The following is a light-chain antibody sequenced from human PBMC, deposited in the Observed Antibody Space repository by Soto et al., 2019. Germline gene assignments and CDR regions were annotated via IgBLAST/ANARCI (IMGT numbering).Light chain of an antibody. Sequence: QSVLTQQPSVSEAPRQRVTISCSGSSSNIGNNAVNWYQQLPGKAPKLLIYYDDLLPSGVSDRFSGSKSGTSASLAISGLQSEDEADYYCAAWDDSLNAHYVFGTGTKLTVL. J-gene: IGLJ1*01. CDR1: SSNIGNNA. CDR2: YDD. CDR3: AAWDDSLNAHYV. V-gene: IGLV1-36*01.